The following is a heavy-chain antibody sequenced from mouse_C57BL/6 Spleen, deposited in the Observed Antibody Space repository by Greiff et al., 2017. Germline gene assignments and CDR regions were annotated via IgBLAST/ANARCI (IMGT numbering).Heavy chain of an antibody. J-gene: IGHJ3*01. CDR1: GYTFTSYW. CDR3: ARRGLRRGFAY. CDR2: IHPNSGST. D-gene: IGHD2-4*01. Sequence: VKLQQPGAELVKPGASVKLSCKASGYTFTSYWMHWVKQRPGQGLEWIGMIHPNSGSTNYNEKFKSKATLTVDKSSSTAYMQLSSLTSEDSAVYYCARRGLRRGFAYWGQGTLVTVSA. V-gene: IGHV1-64*01.